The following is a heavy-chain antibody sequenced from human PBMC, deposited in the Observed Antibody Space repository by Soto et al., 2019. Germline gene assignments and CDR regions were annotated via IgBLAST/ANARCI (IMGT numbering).Heavy chain of an antibody. CDR3: TRRQTIDY. V-gene: IGHV3-23*01. Sequence: GGSLRLSCAASGFPFSSYTMAWVRQAPGKGLEWVSAISDSGGTTDYAAPVKGRFTISRDDSKNTLYLQMNSLKTEDTAVYYCTRRQTIDYWGQGTLVTVSS. CDR2: ISDSGGTT. J-gene: IGHJ4*02. CDR1: GFPFSSYT.